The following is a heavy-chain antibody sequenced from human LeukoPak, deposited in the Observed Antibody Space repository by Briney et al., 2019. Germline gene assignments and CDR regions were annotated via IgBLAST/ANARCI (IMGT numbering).Heavy chain of an antibody. D-gene: IGHD3-3*01. CDR1: GFTFSPYW. CDR3: AKVPHYVRFLEWLFDY. V-gene: IGHV3-23*01. CDR2: ISGSGGST. J-gene: IGHJ4*02. Sequence: GGSLRLSCAASGFTFSPYWMYWVRQAPGKGLVWVSAISGSGGSTYYADSVKGRFTISRDNSKNTLYLQMNSLRAEDTAVYYCAKVPHYVRFLEWLFDYWGQGTLVTVSS.